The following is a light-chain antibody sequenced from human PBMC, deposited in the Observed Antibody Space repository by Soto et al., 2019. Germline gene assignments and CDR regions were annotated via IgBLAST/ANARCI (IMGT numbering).Light chain of an antibody. CDR3: QQSYSTPPT. CDR2: AAS. CDR1: QSISSY. Sequence: SSLSSSVGDRVTITCRASQSISSYLNWYQQKPGKAPKLLIYAASSLQSGVPSRFSGSGSGTDFTLTISSLQPEDFATYYCQQSYSTPPTFGQGTKVDIK. J-gene: IGKJ1*01. V-gene: IGKV1-39*01.